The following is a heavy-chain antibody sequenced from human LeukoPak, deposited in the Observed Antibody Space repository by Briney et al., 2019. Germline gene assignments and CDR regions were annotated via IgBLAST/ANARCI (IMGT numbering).Heavy chain of an antibody. CDR3: ARASTGSFYYFDY. V-gene: IGHV4-4*07. J-gene: IGHJ4*02. CDR2: INTSGST. Sequence: SETLSLTCIVSGVSISGHYWSWIRQPAGKGLEWIGRINTSGSTNYNPSLKSRVAMSVDTSKNQFSLKVSSVTAADTAVYYCARASTGSFYYFDYWGQGTLVTVSS. D-gene: IGHD3-10*01. CDR1: GVSISGHY.